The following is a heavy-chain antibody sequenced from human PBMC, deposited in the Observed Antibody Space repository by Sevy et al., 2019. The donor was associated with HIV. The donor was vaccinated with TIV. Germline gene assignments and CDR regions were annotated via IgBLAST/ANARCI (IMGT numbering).Heavy chain of an antibody. CDR1: EFTFSTYS. J-gene: IGHJ4*02. Sequence: GGSLRLSCVASEFTFSTYSMNWVRQAPGKGLEWVSYISSSSTIYYADSVKGRFTISRDNAKNSLYLQMNSLRDEDTAVYFCARGGFSYEYPYDYWGQGTLVTVSS. D-gene: IGHD5-18*01. CDR3: ARGGFSYEYPYDY. V-gene: IGHV3-48*02. CDR2: ISSSSTI.